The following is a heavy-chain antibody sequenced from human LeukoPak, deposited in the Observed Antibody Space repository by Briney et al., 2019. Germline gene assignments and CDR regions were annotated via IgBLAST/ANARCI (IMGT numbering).Heavy chain of an antibody. V-gene: IGHV3-23*01. CDR3: AKSQAHSSSWFSDY. J-gene: IGHJ4*02. D-gene: IGHD6-13*01. CDR1: GFTFSSYA. Sequence: GGSLRLSCAASGFTFSSYAMSWVRQAPGKGLEWVSAISGSGGSTYYADSVKGRFTISRDNSKNTLYLQMNSLRDEDTAVYYCAKSQAHSSSWFSDYWGQGTLVTVSS. CDR2: ISGSGGST.